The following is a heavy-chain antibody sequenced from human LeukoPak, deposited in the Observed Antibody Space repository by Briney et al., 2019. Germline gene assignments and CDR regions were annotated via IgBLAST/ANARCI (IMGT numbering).Heavy chain of an antibody. V-gene: IGHV3-21*01. CDR3: ARGGYGAYMG. D-gene: IGHD4-17*01. CDR2: ISSSSSYI. J-gene: IGHJ4*02. Sequence: GGSLRLSCAASGFTFSSYSMNWVRQAPGKGLEWVSSISSSSSYIYYADSVKGRFTISRDNSKNTLYLQMNSLRAEDTAVYYCARGGYGAYMGWGQGNLVTVSS. CDR1: GFTFSSYS.